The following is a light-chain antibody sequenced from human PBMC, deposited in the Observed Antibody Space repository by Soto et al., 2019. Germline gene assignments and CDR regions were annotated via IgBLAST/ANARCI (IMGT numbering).Light chain of an antibody. CDR3: QQSSSPPRT. CDR1: QSIRTY. Sequence: DIHMTQSPSSLSASVGDRVTITCRASQSIRTYLNWYQQKPGKAPKLLMYAASSLQSGVPSRFSGSGPGTDFTLTISSLQPEDFATYYCQQSSSPPRTFGQGTKVEIK. V-gene: IGKV1-39*01. J-gene: IGKJ1*01. CDR2: AAS.